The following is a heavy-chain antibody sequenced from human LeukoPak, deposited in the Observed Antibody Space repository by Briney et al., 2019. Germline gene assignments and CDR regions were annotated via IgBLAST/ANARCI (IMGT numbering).Heavy chain of an antibody. J-gene: IGHJ3*02. CDR3: ARETAAAGTRRAFDI. V-gene: IGHV1-18*01. CDR1: GYTFTSYG. D-gene: IGHD6-13*01. Sequence: ASVKVSCKASGYTFTSYGISWVRQAPGQGLEWMGWISAYNGNTNYAHKLQGRVTMTTDTSTSTAYMELRSLRSDDTAVYYCARETAAAGTRRAFDIWGQGTMVTVSS. CDR2: ISAYNGNT.